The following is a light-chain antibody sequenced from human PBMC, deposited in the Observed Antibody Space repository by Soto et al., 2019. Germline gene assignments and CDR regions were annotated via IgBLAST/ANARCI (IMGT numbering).Light chain of an antibody. J-gene: IGKJ1*01. CDR1: QGIGNW. V-gene: IGKV1-5*03. CDR3: QPYNVT. Sequence: DIQMTQSPSTLSASVADRVTITCRASQGIGNWLAWYQQKPGKAPKLLIYKASNLESGVPSRFSGSGSGTEFTLTISSLQPDDFAPYYCQPYNVTFGQGTKVQIK. CDR2: KAS.